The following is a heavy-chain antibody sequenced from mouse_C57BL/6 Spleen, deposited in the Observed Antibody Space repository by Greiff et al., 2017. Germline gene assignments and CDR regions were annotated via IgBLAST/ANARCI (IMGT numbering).Heavy chain of an antibody. Sequence: QVQLQQSGAELVMPGASVKLSCKASGYTFTSYWMHWVKQRPGQGLEWIGEIDPSDSYTNYNQKFKGKSTLTVDKSSSTAYMQLSSLTSEDSAVYYCARLGDGSRDYWGQGTTLTVSS. CDR1: GYTFTSYW. CDR3: ARLGDGSRDY. J-gene: IGHJ2*01. D-gene: IGHD1-1*01. CDR2: IDPSDSYT. V-gene: IGHV1-69*01.